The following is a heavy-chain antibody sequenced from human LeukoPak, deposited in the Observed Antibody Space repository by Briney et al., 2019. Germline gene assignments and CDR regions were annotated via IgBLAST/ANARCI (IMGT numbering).Heavy chain of an antibody. CDR1: GGSISSYY. CDR2: IYYSGST. D-gene: IGHD2-15*01. J-gene: IGHJ4*02. V-gene: IGHV4-59*08. Sequence: SETLSLTCTVSGGSISSYYWSWIRQPPGKGLEWIGYIYYSGSTNYNPSLKSRVTISVDTSKNQFSLKLSSVTAADTAVYYCARRPGGSWSVDYWGQGTLVTVSS. CDR3: ARRPGGSWSVDY.